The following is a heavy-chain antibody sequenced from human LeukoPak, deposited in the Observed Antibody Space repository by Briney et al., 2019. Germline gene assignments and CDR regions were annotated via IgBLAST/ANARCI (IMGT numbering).Heavy chain of an antibody. V-gene: IGHV4-59*01. CDR2: IYYSGST. J-gene: IGHJ5*02. Sequence: SETLSLTCTVSGGSISSYYWSWIRQPPGKGLEWIGYIYYSGSTNYNPSLKSRVTIPVDTSKNQFSLKLSSVTAADTAVYYCARVGHCSSTSCIGNWFDPWGQGTLVTVSS. D-gene: IGHD2-2*01. CDR3: ARVGHCSSTSCIGNWFDP. CDR1: GGSISSYY.